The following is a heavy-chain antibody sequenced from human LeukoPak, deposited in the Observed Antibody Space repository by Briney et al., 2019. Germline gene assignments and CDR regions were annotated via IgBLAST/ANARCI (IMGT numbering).Heavy chain of an antibody. J-gene: IGHJ4*02. Sequence: PGGSLRLSCAASGFTVSSHYMSWVRQAPGKGLEWVSVVYSGGSTYYADSVKGRFTISRDNSKNTLYLQMNSLRAEDTAVYYCARGGGSYGNYFDYWGQGTLVTVSS. D-gene: IGHD1-26*01. CDR1: GFTVSSHY. CDR2: VYSGGST. CDR3: ARGGGSYGNYFDY. V-gene: IGHV3-53*01.